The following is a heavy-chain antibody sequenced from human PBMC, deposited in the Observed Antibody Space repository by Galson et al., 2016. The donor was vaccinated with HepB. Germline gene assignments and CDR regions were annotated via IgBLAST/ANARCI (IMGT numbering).Heavy chain of an antibody. Sequence: SLRLSCAASGFTVSTYLMCWIRQAPGRGLEWVSSIYGVDITYYVDSVKGRFTISRDNSKNTVYLQMNSLRPEDTGVYYCARNMEHPEPRGLDLDYWGQGTLVTVSS. D-gene: IGHD1/OR15-1a*01. V-gene: IGHV3-66*02. CDR3: ARNMEHPEPRGLDLDY. CDR1: GFTVSTYL. CDR2: IYGVDIT. J-gene: IGHJ4*02.